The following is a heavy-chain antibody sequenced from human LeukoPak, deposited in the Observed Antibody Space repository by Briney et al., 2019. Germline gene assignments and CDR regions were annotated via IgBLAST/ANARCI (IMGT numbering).Heavy chain of an antibody. J-gene: IGHJ4*02. V-gene: IGHV5-51*01. CDR1: GFTFTNNW. D-gene: IGHD1-14*01. Sequence: GESLKISCKGSGFTFTNNWIGWVRQMPGKGLEWMGIINPADSDTRYSPSFQGRVTISADKSITTAYLQWTSLKASDTAIYYCAKTLGARYYFDSWGQGTLVTISS. CDR2: INPADSDT. CDR3: AKTLGARYYFDS.